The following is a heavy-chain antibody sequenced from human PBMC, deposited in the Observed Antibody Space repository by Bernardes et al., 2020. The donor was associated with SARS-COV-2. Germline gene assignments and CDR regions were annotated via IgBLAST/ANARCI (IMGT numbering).Heavy chain of an antibody. CDR3: VNGYTSSHWFDP. J-gene: IGHJ5*02. CDR1: GFTFSSYG. Sequence: VGSLRLSCSASGFTFSSYGMHWVRQAPGKGLEYVSAISSDGGSTYYADSVRGRFTISRDNSKNTLFLQMSSLRAEDTAVYYCVNGYTSSHWFDPWGQGTLVTVSS. D-gene: IGHD6-13*01. CDR2: ISSDGGST. V-gene: IGHV3-64D*06.